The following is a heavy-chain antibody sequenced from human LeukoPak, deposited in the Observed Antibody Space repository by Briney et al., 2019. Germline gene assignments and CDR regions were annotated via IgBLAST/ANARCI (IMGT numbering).Heavy chain of an antibody. CDR1: GFTFSSYA. CDR2: ISYDGSNK. D-gene: IGHD3-10*01. J-gene: IGHJ4*02. Sequence: GGSLRLSCAASGFTFSSYAMHWVRQAPGKGLEWVTIISYDGSNKYYADSVKGRFTISRDNSKNTLYLQMNSLRAEDTAVYYCARDRGGEIDYWGQGTLVTVSS. V-gene: IGHV3-30-3*01. CDR3: ARDRGGEIDY.